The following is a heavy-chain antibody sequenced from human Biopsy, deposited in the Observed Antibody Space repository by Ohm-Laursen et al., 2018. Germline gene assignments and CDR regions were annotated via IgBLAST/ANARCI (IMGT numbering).Heavy chain of an antibody. CDR3: ARDETGSSVFGPYYYGMDV. J-gene: IGHJ6*02. CDR1: GYSFTKYY. D-gene: IGHD3-9*01. Sequence: SVKVSCKASGYSFTKYYINWVRQAPGQGLEWMGIINPTGGTTSYAEKFQGRVTLTRATSTGTVHLELNSLIYEDTALYYCARDETGSSVFGPYYYGMDVWGQGTTVTVSS. V-gene: IGHV1-46*01. CDR2: INPTGGTT.